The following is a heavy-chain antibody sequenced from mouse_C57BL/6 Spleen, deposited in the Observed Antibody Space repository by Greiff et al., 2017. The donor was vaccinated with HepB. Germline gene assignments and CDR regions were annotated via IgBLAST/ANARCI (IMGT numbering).Heavy chain of an antibody. V-gene: IGHV1-19*01. CDR2: INPYNGGT. CDR3: ARLDAYYSYYMDY. CDR1: GYTFTDYY. D-gene: IGHD2-3*01. Sequence: EVQLQQSGPVLVKPGASVKMSCKASGYTFTDYYMNWVKQSPGKSLEWIGVINPYNGGTSYNQKFKGKATLTVDKSYSTAYMELISLTSEDSAVYYCARLDAYYSYYMDYWGQGTTLTVSS. J-gene: IGHJ2*01.